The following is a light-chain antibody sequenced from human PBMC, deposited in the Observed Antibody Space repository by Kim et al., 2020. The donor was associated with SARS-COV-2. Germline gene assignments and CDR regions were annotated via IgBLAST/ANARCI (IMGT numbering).Light chain of an antibody. CDR2: GAS. CDR1: QDIRND. Sequence: ASVGDRVTITCRASQDIRNDLGGYQQNPGRAPKRLIYGASSLQSGVPSRFSGSGSGTEFTLTISSLQPEEFATYFCLQHNTYPITFGQGTRLEIK. J-gene: IGKJ5*01. V-gene: IGKV1-17*01. CDR3: LQHNTYPIT.